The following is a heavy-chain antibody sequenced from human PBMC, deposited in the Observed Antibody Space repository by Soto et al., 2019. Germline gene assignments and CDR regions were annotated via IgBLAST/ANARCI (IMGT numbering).Heavy chain of an antibody. V-gene: IGHV4-30-4*01. CDR3: AVYYDSSGYFDY. Sequence: SETLSLTCTVSGGSISSGDYYWSWIRQPPGKGLEWIGYIYYSGSTYYNPSLKSRVTISVDTSKNQFSLKLSSVTAADTAVYYCAVYYDSSGYFDYWGQGTLVTVSS. CDR2: IYYSGST. D-gene: IGHD3-22*01. J-gene: IGHJ4*02. CDR1: GGSISSGDYY.